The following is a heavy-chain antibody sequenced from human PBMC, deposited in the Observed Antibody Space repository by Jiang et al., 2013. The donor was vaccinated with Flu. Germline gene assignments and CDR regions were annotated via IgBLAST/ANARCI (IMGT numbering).Heavy chain of an antibody. Sequence: SSVKVSCKASGGTFSSYAISWVRQAPGQGLEWMGGIIPIFGTANYAQKFQGRVTITADKSTSTAYMELSSLRSEDTAVYYCARDSEPYYYDSSGYGFDYWGQGTLVTVSS. CDR2: IIPIFGTA. V-gene: IGHV1-69*06. D-gene: IGHD3-22*01. J-gene: IGHJ4*02. CDR3: ARDSEPYYYDSSGYGFDY. CDR1: GGTFSSYA.